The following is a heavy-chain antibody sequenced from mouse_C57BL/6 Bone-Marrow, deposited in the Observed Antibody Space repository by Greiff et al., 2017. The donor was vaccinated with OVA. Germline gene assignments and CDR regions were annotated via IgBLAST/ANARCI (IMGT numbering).Heavy chain of an antibody. CDR3: ARGDHYYGSSVYYFDY. CDR2: IYPRSGNT. V-gene: IGHV1-81*01. J-gene: IGHJ2*01. D-gene: IGHD1-1*01. CDR1: GYTFTSYG. Sequence: QVQLQQSGAELARPGASVKLSCKASGYTFTSYGISWVKQRTGQGLEWIGEIYPRSGNTYYNEKFKGKATLTADKSSSTAYMELRSLTSEDSAVYFCARGDHYYGSSVYYFDYWGQGTTLTVSS.